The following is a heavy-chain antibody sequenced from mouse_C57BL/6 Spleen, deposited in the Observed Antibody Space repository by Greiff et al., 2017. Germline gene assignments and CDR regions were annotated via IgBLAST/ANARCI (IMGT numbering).Heavy chain of an antibody. CDR2: IYPSDSET. D-gene: IGHD2-1*01. Sequence: QVHVKQSGAELVRPGSSVKLSCKASGYTFTSYWMDWVKQRPGQGLEWIGNIYPSDSETHYNQKFKEKATLTVEKSSSTAYMPLSSLASEDSAVYYCARSVKYYGNSYYAMDYWGQGTSVTVSS. V-gene: IGHV1-61*01. J-gene: IGHJ4*01. CDR3: ARSVKYYGNSYYAMDY. CDR1: GYTFTSYW.